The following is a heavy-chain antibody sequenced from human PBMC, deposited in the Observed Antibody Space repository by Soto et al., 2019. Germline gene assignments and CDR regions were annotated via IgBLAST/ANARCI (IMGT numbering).Heavy chain of an antibody. CDR1: GFTVSSNY. J-gene: IGHJ4*02. D-gene: IGHD6-6*01. Sequence: AGSLSLSCAASGFTVSSNYMRWFRQAPGKGLEGVSVIYSGGSTYYADSVKGRFTISRDNSKNTLYLQMNSLRAEDTAVYYCARDLSLYSSASFDYWGQGTLVT. CDR3: ARDLSLYSSASFDY. CDR2: IYSGGST. V-gene: IGHV3-66*01.